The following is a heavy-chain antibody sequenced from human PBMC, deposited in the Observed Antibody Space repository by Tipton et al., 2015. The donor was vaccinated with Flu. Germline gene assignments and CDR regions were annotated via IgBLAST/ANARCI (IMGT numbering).Heavy chain of an antibody. CDR3: ARVRRRTGGGFGGLYPYYFDHGMDI. D-gene: IGHD3-10*01. Sequence: SLRLSCAASGLIFSDFYMSWIRPAPGKGLEWVSYITSSGDAVYYADSVKGRFTISRDNAKNLLYLQMNSLRAEDTAAYYCARVRRRTGGGFGGLYPYYFDHGMDIWGQETSVT. CDR2: ITSSGDAV. J-gene: IGHJ6*02. CDR1: GLIFSDFY. V-gene: IGHV3-11*04.